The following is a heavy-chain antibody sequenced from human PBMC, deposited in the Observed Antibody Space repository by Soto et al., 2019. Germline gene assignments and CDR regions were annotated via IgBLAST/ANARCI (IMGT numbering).Heavy chain of an antibody. V-gene: IGHV1-18*01. CDR3: ARMADIVVVPAATLDY. CDR2: ISAYNGNT. CDR1: GYTFTSYG. D-gene: IGHD2-2*01. Sequence: QVQLVQSGAEVKKPGASVKVSCKASGYTFTSYGISGARQAPGQGLEWMGWISAYNGNTNYAQKLQGRVTMTTDTSTSTAYMELRSLRSDDTAVYYCARMADIVVVPAATLDYWGQGTLVTVSS. J-gene: IGHJ4*02.